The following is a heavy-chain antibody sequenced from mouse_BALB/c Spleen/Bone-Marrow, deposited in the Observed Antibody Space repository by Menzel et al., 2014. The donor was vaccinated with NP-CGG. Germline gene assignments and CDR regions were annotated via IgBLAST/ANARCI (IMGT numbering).Heavy chain of an antibody. CDR3: TRLFYGSSDYAMDN. J-gene: IGHJ4*01. D-gene: IGHD1-1*01. V-gene: IGHV1S81*02. Sequence: QVQLKQSGAELVKPGASVKLSCKASGYTFTSYWMHWVKLRPGQGFEWIGEINPNNGGSNYNEKFKRKATLTVDKSSSTAYMQLSSLTSEDSAVYYCTRLFYGSSDYAMDNWGQGTSVTVSS. CDR2: INPNNGGS. CDR1: GYTFTSYW.